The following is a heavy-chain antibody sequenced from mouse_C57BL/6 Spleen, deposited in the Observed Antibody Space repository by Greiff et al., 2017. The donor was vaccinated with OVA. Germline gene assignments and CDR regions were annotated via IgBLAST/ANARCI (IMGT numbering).Heavy chain of an antibody. V-gene: IGHV1-82*01. D-gene: IGHD4-1*01. CDR3: ARRGVTGTYYYAMDY. CDR1: GYAFSSSW. CDR2: IYPGDGDT. J-gene: IGHJ4*01. Sequence: VQLQESGPELVKPGASVKISCKASGYAFSSSWMNWVKQRPGKGLEWIGRIYPGDGDTNYNGKFKGKATLTADKSSSTAYMQLSSLTSEDSAVYFCARRGVTGTYYYAMDYWGQGTSVTVSS.